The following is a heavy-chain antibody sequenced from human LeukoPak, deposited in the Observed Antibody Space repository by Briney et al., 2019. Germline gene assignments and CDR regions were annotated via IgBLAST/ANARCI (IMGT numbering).Heavy chain of an antibody. CDR3: ARVNRGAYDS. V-gene: IGHV3-53*01. CDR2: LYSGGTT. J-gene: IGHJ5*02. Sequence: GGSLRLSCEASGFIVSSNYMTWVRQAPGKGLEWISVLYSGGTTYYADSVKGRFSISRDNSNNTLYLQMNSLRAEDTAVYYCARVNRGAYDSWGQGTLVTVSS. CDR1: GFIVSSNY. D-gene: IGHD5-12*01.